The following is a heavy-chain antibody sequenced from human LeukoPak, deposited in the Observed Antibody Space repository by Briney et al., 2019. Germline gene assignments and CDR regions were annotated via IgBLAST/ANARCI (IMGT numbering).Heavy chain of an antibody. Sequence: GGSLRLSCAASGFTFSSYAMSWVRQAPGKGLEWVSVISGSGGSTYYADSVKGRFTISRDNSKNTLYLQMNSLRAEDTAVYFCARGGLSIMGYWGQGTLVTVSS. CDR3: ARGGLSIMGY. J-gene: IGHJ4*02. D-gene: IGHD2/OR15-2a*01. V-gene: IGHV3-23*01. CDR1: GFTFSSYA. CDR2: ISGSGGST.